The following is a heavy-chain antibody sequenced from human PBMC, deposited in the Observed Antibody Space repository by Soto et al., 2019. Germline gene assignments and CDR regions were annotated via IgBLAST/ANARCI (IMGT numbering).Heavy chain of an antibody. V-gene: IGHV1-18*04. CDR2: ISAYSGNT. CDR3: ARDQTVLAC. CDR1: GYTFTSYA. J-gene: IGHJ4*02. Sequence: ASVKVSCKASGYTFTSYAFNWVRQAPGQGLEWMGWISAYSGNTNYAQKFQGRVTMTTDTSTSTAYMELRSLRSDDTAVYYCARDQTVLACRGQRTLVTVSS. D-gene: IGHD2-21*02.